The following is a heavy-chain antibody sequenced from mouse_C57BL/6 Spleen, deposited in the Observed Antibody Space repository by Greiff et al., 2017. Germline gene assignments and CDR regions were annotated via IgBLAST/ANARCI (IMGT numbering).Heavy chain of an antibody. CDR1: SYTFTSSW. V-gene: IGHV1-74*01. J-gene: IGHJ4*01. CDR2: IHPSDSDT. D-gene: IGHD4-1*01. CDR3: AIPLGRGDYYAMDY. Sequence: QVQLQQPGAELVKPGASVKVSCKASSYTFTSSWMHWVKQRPGQGLEWIGRIHPSDSDTNYNQKFKGKATLTVDKSSSTAYMQLSSLTSEDSAVYYCAIPLGRGDYYAMDYWVKEPQSPSPQ.